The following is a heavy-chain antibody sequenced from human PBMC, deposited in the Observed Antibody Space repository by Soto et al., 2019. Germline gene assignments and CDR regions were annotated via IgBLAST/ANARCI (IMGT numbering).Heavy chain of an antibody. D-gene: IGHD2-15*01. CDR2: VFDFGST. CDR1: GDSVKSSY. V-gene: IGHV4-59*02. CDR3: SRLIEGYPPHNYFDP. J-gene: IGHJ5*02. Sequence: QVQLQQSVALLVKPSETLSLTCSVSGDSVKSSYWAWIRQSPGRAPEWVGYVFDFGSTGYHPSLKGRLTISMDTSKNQVSLSLRSVTVSDTGIYYCSRLIEGYPPHNYFDPWGPGALVTVSS.